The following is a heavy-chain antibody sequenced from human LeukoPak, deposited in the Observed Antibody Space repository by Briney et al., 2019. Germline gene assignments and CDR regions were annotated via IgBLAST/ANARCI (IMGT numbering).Heavy chain of an antibody. CDR2: ISYDGSNK. CDR1: GFTFSSYA. D-gene: IGHD6-19*01. Sequence: PGGSLRLSCAASGFTFSSYAMHWVRQAPGKGLEWVSVISYDGSNKYYADSVKGRFTISRDNSKNTLYLQMNSLRVEDTAVYYCARVVAVAHRGWYYFDYWGQGTLVTVSS. V-gene: IGHV3-30-3*01. J-gene: IGHJ4*02. CDR3: ARVVAVAHRGWYYFDY.